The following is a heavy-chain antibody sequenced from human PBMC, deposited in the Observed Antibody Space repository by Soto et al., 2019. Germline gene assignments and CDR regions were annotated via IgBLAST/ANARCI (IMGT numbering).Heavy chain of an antibody. CDR3: ASPAAVEDAFDI. Sequence: QVQLVQSGAEVKKPGASVKVSCKASGYTFTSYGISWVRQAPGQGLEWMGWISAYNGNTNYAQKLQGRVTMTTDTSTITADMGLRSLRSDDAAVYYCASPAAVEDAFDIWGQGTMVTVSS. CDR1: GYTFTSYG. CDR2: ISAYNGNT. V-gene: IGHV1-18*04. J-gene: IGHJ3*02. D-gene: IGHD1-1*01.